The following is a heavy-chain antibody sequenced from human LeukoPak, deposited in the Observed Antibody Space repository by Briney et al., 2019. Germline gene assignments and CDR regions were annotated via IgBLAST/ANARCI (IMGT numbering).Heavy chain of an antibody. Sequence: SETLSLTCTVSGGSISSGGYYWSWIRQHPGKGLEWIGYIYYSGSTYYNPPLKSRVTISVDTSKNQFSLKLSSVTAADTAVYYCARLQSGYSGYGTPFRYFDYWGQGTLVTVSS. D-gene: IGHD5-12*01. CDR2: IYYSGST. V-gene: IGHV4-39*01. CDR1: GGSISSGGYY. CDR3: ARLQSGYSGYGTPFRYFDY. J-gene: IGHJ4*02.